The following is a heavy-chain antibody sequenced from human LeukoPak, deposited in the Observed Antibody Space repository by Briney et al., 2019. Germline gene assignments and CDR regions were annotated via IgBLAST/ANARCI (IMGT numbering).Heavy chain of an antibody. Sequence: GASVKVSCKACGYTFTSYYMHWVRQAPGQGLEWMGIINPSGGSTSYAQKFQGRVTMTRDTSTSTVYMELSSLRSEDTAVYYCAREVAAAGRSVIVVTNYFDYWGQGTLVTVSS. V-gene: IGHV1-46*03. CDR1: GYTFTSYY. D-gene: IGHD6-13*01. CDR2: INPSGGST. J-gene: IGHJ4*02. CDR3: AREVAAAGRSVIVVTNYFDY.